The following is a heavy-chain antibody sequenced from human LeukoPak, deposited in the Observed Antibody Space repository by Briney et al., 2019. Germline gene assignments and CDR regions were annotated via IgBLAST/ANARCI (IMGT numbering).Heavy chain of an antibody. CDR2: INHSGST. D-gene: IGHD3-22*01. CDR1: GGSFSGYY. J-gene: IGHJ4*02. V-gene: IGHV4-34*01. Sequence: PSETLSLTCAVYGGSFSGYYWSWIRQPPGKGLEWIGEINHSGSTSYNPSLKSRVTISVDTSKNQFSLKLSSVTAADTAVYYCARGRKFLGETMRRQRKAYFDYWGQGTLVTVSS. CDR3: ARGRKFLGETMRRQRKAYFDY.